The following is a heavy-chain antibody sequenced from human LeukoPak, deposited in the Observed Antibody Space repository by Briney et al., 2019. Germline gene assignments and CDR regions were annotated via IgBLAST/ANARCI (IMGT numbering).Heavy chain of an antibody. V-gene: IGHV1-18*04. CDR2: ISAYNGNT. D-gene: IGHD2-2*01. Sequence: ASVKVSCKASGYTFTSYGISWVRQAPGQGLEWMGWISAYNGNTNYAQKLQGRVTMTTDTSTSTAYVELRSLRSDDTAMYYCAREKRRPHLEDIVVVPAAGGIGGYYYYGMDVWGKGTTVTVSS. CDR3: AREKRRPHLEDIVVVPAAGGIGGYYYYGMDV. CDR1: GYTFTSYG. J-gene: IGHJ6*04.